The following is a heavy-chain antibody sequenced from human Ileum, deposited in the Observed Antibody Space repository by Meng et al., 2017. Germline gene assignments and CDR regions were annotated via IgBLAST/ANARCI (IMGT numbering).Heavy chain of an antibody. CDR2: IGHSGFT. D-gene: IGHD6-19*01. Sequence: QPQLQESGPGLVRPSEALPLTCSVSGGSISTSGYYWGWFRQPPGKGLEWIGSIGHSGFTYYTPSLKSRVTVSIDTSRNQFSLWLTSVTAADAAVYYCVRSSAWVRTGFDPWGQGTLVTVSS. J-gene: IGHJ5*02. CDR1: GGSISTSGYY. CDR3: VRSSAWVRTGFDP. V-gene: IGHV4-39*01.